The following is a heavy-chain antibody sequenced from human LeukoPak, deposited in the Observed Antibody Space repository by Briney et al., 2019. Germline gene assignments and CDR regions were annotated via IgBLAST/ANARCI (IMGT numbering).Heavy chain of an antibody. CDR1: GFTFSSYS. V-gene: IGHV3-21*01. D-gene: IGHD3-3*01. CDR2: ISSNSSYI. CDR3: ARDSLWSDNYY. J-gene: IGHJ4*02. Sequence: GGPLRLSCAASGFTFSSYSMNWVRQAPGKGLEWVSSISSNSSYIYYADSVKGRFTISRDNAKNSLYLQMNSLRAEDTAVYYCARDSLWSDNYYWGQGTLVTVSS.